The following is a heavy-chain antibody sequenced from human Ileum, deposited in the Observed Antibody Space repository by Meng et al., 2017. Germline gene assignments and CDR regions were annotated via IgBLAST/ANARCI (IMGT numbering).Heavy chain of an antibody. Sequence: GGSLRLSCVASGFTYSAYWMTWVRQAPGKGPEWVTNINRDGGKKDYADSVEGRFTISRDNAKNSLYLQMNNLRAEDTAVYYCARDPDTAQPGQGEDAFDIWGQGTMVTVSS. CDR1: GFTYSAYW. J-gene: IGHJ3*02. V-gene: IGHV3-7*01. CDR3: ARDPDTAQPGQGEDAFDI. D-gene: IGHD5-18*01. CDR2: INRDGGKK.